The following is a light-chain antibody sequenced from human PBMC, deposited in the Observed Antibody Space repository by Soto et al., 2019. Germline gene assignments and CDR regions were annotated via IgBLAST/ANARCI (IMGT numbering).Light chain of an antibody. Sequence: EIVLTQSPGTLSLSPGERATLSCRASQSVRSNYLAWYQQKPGQAPRLLIYGASNRATGIPDRFSGSGSGTDFTLTISRLEPEDFAVFYCQQYGGSPTFGQGTKVEI. V-gene: IGKV3-20*01. CDR3: QQYGGSPT. CDR1: QSVRSNY. J-gene: IGKJ1*01. CDR2: GAS.